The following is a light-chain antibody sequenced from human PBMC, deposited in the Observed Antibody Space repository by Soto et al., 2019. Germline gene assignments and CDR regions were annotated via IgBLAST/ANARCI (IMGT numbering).Light chain of an antibody. CDR2: AAS. CDR1: QSISSY. CDR3: QQSYNTPWT. V-gene: IGKV1-39*01. Sequence: DIQMTQSPSSLSASVGDRVTITCRASQSISSYLNWYKQKPGKAPNLLIYAASSLQSGVPSRFSGSGSGTDFTLTISSLQPEDFATYYCQQSYNTPWTFGQGTKVEIK. J-gene: IGKJ1*01.